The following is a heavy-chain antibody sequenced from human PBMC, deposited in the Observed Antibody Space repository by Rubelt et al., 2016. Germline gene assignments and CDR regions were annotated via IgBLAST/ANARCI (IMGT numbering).Heavy chain of an antibody. CDR2: VSASGSGT. D-gene: IGHD1-14*01. J-gene: IGHJ4*02. V-gene: IGHV3-23*04. CDR3: AKKISPVPGTFTLDS. Sequence: EVQLVESGGDLVKPGGSQRLSCAASGFTFSDYAITWVRQAPGKGLEWVSVVSASGSGTFYADSVKGRFTISSDNAKDLVVVDMHSLRAEDTAIYYCAKKISPVPGTFTLDSWGQGTQVTVSS. CDR1: GFTFSDYA.